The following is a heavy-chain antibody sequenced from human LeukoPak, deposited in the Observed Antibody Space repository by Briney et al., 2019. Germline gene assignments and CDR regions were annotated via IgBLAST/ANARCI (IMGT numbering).Heavy chain of an antibody. D-gene: IGHD1-26*01. J-gene: IGHJ6*03. CDR1: LFTVSHYG. Sequence: GGSLRLSCAASLFTVSHYGMHWVRQAPGKGLEWVAVIRSGGSNKFYADSVKGRFTISSDNSKNTMYLQMNSLSAEDTAVYYCASARIMGPSGYYYMDVGGKGPTATVS. CDR3: ASARIMGPSGYYYMDV. V-gene: IGHV3-30*02. CDR2: IRSGGSNK.